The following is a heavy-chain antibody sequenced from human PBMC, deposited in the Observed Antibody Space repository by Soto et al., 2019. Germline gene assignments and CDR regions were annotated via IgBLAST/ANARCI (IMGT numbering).Heavy chain of an antibody. V-gene: IGHV3-74*01. Sequence: GGSLRLSCAASGFTFSSYWMHWVRQAPGKGLVWVSRINSDGSSTSYADSVKGRFTISRDNAKNTLYLQMNSLRAEDTAVYYCARAIFDDRNWFDPWGQGTLVTVSS. J-gene: IGHJ5*02. CDR2: INSDGSST. CDR3: ARAIFDDRNWFDP. D-gene: IGHD3-3*01. CDR1: GFTFSSYW.